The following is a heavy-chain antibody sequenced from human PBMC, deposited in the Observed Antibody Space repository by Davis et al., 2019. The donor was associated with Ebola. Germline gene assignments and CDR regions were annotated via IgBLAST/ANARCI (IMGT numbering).Heavy chain of an antibody. D-gene: IGHD6-13*01. Sequence: ASVKVSCKASGYTFTNYGISWVRQAPGQGLEWMGWININTGNPTYAQGFTVRFVFSLDTSVSTAYLQISSLKAEDTAVYYCARSSYSWYFSGMDVWGKGTTVTVSS. V-gene: IGHV7-4-1*02. CDR3: ARSSYSWYFSGMDV. CDR1: GYTFTNYG. J-gene: IGHJ6*04. CDR2: ININTGNP.